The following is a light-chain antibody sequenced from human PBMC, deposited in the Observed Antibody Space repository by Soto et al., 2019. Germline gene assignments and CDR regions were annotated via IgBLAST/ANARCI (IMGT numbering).Light chain of an antibody. CDR2: KAS. CDR1: QNINRW. J-gene: IGKJ4*01. CDR3: LQYNVYPLT. Sequence: DIQMTQSPSTLSASVGDRVTITCRASQNINRWLAWYQQRPGKAPNRLIHKASTLESTVPSRVSGSASRTKFTLTISRLHPDDYAAYFSLQYNVYPLTFGGGTKVEIK. V-gene: IGKV1-5*03.